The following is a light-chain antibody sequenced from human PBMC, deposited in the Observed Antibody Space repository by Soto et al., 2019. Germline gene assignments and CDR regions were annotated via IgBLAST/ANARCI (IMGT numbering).Light chain of an antibody. CDR1: SSNIGAGYD. V-gene: IGLV1-40*01. Sequence: QSVLTQPPSVSGAPGQRVTISRTGSSSNIGAGYDVHWYQQLPRAAPKLLIYGSSNRPSGVPDRFSGSKSGTSASLAITGLQAEDEADYYCQSYDTSLSGSVFGGGTKLTVL. CDR3: QSYDTSLSGSV. J-gene: IGLJ3*02. CDR2: GSS.